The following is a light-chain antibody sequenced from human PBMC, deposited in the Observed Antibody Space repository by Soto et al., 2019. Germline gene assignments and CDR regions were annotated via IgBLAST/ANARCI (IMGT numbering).Light chain of an antibody. CDR2: EGI. V-gene: IGLV2-23*01. Sequence: QSVLTHPASVSGSPGQSITISCTGTSSDIGTYNLVSWYQHYPGKAPKLMIYEGIKRPSGVSNRFSGSKSGNTAFLTISGLQAEDEADYYCCSYAGSGTDNYVFGSGTKVTVL. CDR1: SSDIGTYNL. J-gene: IGLJ1*01. CDR3: CSYAGSGTDNYV.